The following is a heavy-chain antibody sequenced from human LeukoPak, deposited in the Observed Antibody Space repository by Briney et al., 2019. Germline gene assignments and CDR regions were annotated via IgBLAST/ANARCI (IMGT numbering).Heavy chain of an antibody. CDR3: ARGTIPGAY. CDR1: SFTFSNAW. J-gene: IGHJ4*02. Sequence: GGSLRLSCAASSFTFSNAWMNWVRQAPGKGLEWVGRIKSKTDGGTIDYAAPVKGRFTISRDDSKNTLYLQMNSLRAEDTAVYYYARGTIPGAYWGQGTLVTVSS. V-gene: IGHV3-15*07. D-gene: IGHD1-1*01. CDR2: IKSKTDGGTI.